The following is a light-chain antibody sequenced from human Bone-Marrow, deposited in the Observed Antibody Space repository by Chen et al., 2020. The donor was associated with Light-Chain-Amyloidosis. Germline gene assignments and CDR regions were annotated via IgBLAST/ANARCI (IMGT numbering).Light chain of an antibody. CDR1: DLPTKY. J-gene: IGLJ2*01. CDR3: QSADSSGTYEVI. CDR2: RDT. V-gene: IGLV3-25*03. Sequence: SYELIQPPPLSVSPGQTARITCSGDDLPTKYAYWYQQKPGQAPVLVIHRDTERPSGISERFSGSSSGTTATLTISGVQAEDEADYHCQSADSSGTYEVIFGGGTKLTVL.